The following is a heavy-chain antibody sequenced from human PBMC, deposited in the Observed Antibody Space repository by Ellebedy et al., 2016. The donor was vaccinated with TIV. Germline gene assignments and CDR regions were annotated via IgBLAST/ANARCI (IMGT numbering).Heavy chain of an antibody. CDR1: GFTFSNYW. CDR2: IKQDGSEK. J-gene: IGHJ4*02. V-gene: IGHV3-7*01. D-gene: IGHD6-19*01. CDR3: ARDQWLGRAYYFDS. Sequence: GESLKISCVASGFTFSNYWMSWVRQAPGKGLEWVANIKQDGSEKYYVDSVKGRFSISRDNAKNSLYVQMNSLRAEDTAVYYCARDQWLGRAYYFDSWGQGTLVTVSS.